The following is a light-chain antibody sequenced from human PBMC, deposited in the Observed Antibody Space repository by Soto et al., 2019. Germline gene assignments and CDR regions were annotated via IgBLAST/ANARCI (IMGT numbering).Light chain of an antibody. CDR1: QSIRSY. J-gene: IGKJ1*01. CDR2: AAS. CDR3: QQSYSNTRT. V-gene: IGKV1-39*01. Sequence: DIHMTQSPSSLSASVGYIFTITCRASQSIRSYLNWYQQKPGKAPKLLIYAASSLQSGVPSRLSGSGYGTDFTITISSMKNEDFATYYCQQSYSNTRTFGQGTKVDIK.